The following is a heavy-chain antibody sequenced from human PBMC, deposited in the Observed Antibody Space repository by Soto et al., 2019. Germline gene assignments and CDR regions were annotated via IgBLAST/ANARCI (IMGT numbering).Heavy chain of an antibody. Sequence: SDTLSLTFGVSGYSISSGYQWGWIRRPPGKGPEWIGSVYNDGRTRQNPPLESRVTISVDTSKNQFSLNLNSVTVADTAMYYCARDFYGSRVAGWFHXWGQGTLVTVSX. CDR3: ARDFYGSRVAGWFHX. D-gene: IGHD3-10*01. J-gene: IGHJ5*02. CDR2: VYNDGRT. V-gene: IGHV4-38-2*02. CDR1: GYSISSGYQ.